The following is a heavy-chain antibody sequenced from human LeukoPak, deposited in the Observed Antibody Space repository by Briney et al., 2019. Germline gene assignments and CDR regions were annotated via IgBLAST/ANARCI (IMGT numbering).Heavy chain of an antibody. CDR2: MNPNSGNT. D-gene: IGHD6-13*01. Sequence: ASVKVSCKASGYTFTSYDVNWVRQATGQGLEWMGWMNPNSGNTGYAQKFQGRVTMTRNTSISTAYMELSSLRSEDTAVYYCARGKKQQLVLYYYYHHMDVWGKGTTVTVSS. J-gene: IGHJ6*03. V-gene: IGHV1-8*01. CDR3: ARGKKQQLVLYYYYHHMDV. CDR1: GYTFTSYD.